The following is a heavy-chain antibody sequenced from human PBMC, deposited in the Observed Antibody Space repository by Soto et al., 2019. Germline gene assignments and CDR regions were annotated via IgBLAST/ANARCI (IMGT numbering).Heavy chain of an antibody. CDR3: APVPTYYYDGSGYANAFDV. CDR1: GASINSGDYY. J-gene: IGHJ3*01. Sequence: QVQLQESGPGLVKPSQTLSLTCTVSGASINSGDYYWSWIRQPPGKGLEWIGYIYYSGSIYHNPSLKSRVIISVDMPKNQFSLKLSSVTAADTAVYYCAPVPTYYYDGSGYANAFDVWGQGTMVTVSS. D-gene: IGHD3-22*01. V-gene: IGHV4-30-4*01. CDR2: IYYSGSI.